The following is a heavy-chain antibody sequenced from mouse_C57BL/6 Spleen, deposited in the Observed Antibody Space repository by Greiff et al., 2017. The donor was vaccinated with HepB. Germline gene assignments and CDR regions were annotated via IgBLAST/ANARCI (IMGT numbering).Heavy chain of an antibody. D-gene: IGHD1-1*01. CDR3: TRGGLYYYGGRYFDD. J-gene: IGHJ2*01. Sequence: QVQLQQPGAELVRPGSSVKLSCKASGYTFTSYWMDWVKQRPGQGLEWIGNIYPSDSETHYNQKFKDKATLTVDKSSSTAYMQLSSLTSEDSAVYYCTRGGLYYYGGRYFDDWGQGTTLTVSS. CDR1: GYTFTSYW. CDR2: IYPSDSET. V-gene: IGHV1-61*01.